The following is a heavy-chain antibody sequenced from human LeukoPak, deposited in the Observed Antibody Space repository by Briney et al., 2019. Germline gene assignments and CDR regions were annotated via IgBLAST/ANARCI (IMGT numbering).Heavy chain of an antibody. V-gene: IGHV4-39*07. J-gene: IGHJ4*02. Sequence: GSLRPSCAASGFTFSSYSMNWVRQPPGKGLEWIGSIYYSGSTYYNPSLKSRVTISVDTSKNQFSLKLSSVTAADTAVYYCATDLYPRYSLRVGYWGQGTLVTVSS. CDR3: ATDLYPRYSLRVGY. CDR1: GFTFSSYS. CDR2: IYYSGST. D-gene: IGHD5-18*01.